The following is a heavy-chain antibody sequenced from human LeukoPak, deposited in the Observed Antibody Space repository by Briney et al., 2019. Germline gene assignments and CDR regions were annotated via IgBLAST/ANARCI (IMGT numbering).Heavy chain of an antibody. CDR1: GYTFASYD. CDR3: ATHTYYYSSGSFAY. V-gene: IGHV1-8*01. CDR2: MNPSSGNT. D-gene: IGHD3-10*01. Sequence: ASVKVSCKASGYTFASYDINWVRQATGQGPAWMGWMNPSSGNTGYAQTFQGRVSMTRDTSTNTAYLELSSLRSEDTAVYYCATHTYYYSSGSFAYWGQGTLVTVSS. J-gene: IGHJ4*02.